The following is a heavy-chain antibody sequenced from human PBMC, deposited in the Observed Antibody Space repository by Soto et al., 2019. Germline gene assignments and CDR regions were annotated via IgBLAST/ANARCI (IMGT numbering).Heavy chain of an antibody. CDR1: GFTFSSYA. Sequence: PGGSLRLSCAASGFTFSSYAMSWVRQAPGKGLEWVSAISGSGGSTYYADSVKGRFTISRDNSKNTLYLQMNSLRAEDTAVYYCAKEGSYGEDSRYYFDYWGQGTLVTVSS. V-gene: IGHV3-23*01. CDR2: ISGSGGST. CDR3: AKEGSYGEDSRYYFDY. J-gene: IGHJ4*02. D-gene: IGHD5-18*01.